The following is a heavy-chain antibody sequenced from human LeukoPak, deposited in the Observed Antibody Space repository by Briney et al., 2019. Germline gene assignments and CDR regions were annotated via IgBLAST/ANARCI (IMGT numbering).Heavy chain of an antibody. V-gene: IGHV4-61*02. D-gene: IGHD3-10*01. Sequence: PSQTLSLTCTVSGGSISSGSYYWSWIRQPAGKGLEWIGRIYTSGSTNYNPSLKSRVTISVDTSKNQFSLKLSSVTAADTAVYYCARGRLWFDRRFDYWGQGTLVTVSS. CDR1: GGSISSGSYY. CDR2: IYTSGST. J-gene: IGHJ4*02. CDR3: ARGRLWFDRRFDY.